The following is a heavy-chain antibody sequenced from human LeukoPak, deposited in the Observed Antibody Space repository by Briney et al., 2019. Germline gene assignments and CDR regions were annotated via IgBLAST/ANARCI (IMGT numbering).Heavy chain of an antibody. D-gene: IGHD2-21*02. CDR3: ARVTAIRGATRATDAFDI. CDR1: GFTFSSYS. Sequence: GGSLRLSCAASGFTFSSYSMNWVRQAPGKGLEWVSYISSSSSTIYYADSVKGRFTISRDNAKNSLYLQMNSLRAEDTAVYYCARVTAIRGATRATDAFDIWGQGTMVTVSS. V-gene: IGHV3-48*01. CDR2: ISSSSSTI. J-gene: IGHJ3*02.